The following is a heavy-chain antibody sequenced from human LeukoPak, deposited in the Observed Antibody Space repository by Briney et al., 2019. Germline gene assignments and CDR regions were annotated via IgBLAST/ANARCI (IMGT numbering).Heavy chain of an antibody. V-gene: IGHV3-21*01. D-gene: IGHD3-3*01. J-gene: IGHJ6*03. CDR2: ISSSSSYI. CDR3: ARSFRSGFGFMDV. CDR1: GFTFSSYS. Sequence: GGSLRLSCAASGFTFSSYSMNWVRQAPGKGLEWVSSISSSSSYIYYADSVKGRFTISRDNAKNSLYLQMNSLRAEDTAVYYCARSFRSGFGFMDVWGKGTTVTVSS.